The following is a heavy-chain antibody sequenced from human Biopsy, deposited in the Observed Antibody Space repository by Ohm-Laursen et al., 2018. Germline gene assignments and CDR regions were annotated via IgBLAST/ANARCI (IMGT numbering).Heavy chain of an antibody. CDR1: GFTFNRSA. Sequence: VASVKVSCKASGFTFNRSAMQWVRQAREQRLEWIGWIVVGGGDTNYGKKFQERVTITRDMSTSTAYMELSSLRSEDTAVYYCASRPNCGGDCSSGFDYWGQGTLVTVSS. J-gene: IGHJ4*02. CDR3: ASRPNCGGDCSSGFDY. D-gene: IGHD2-21*02. CDR2: IVVGGGDT. V-gene: IGHV1-58*02.